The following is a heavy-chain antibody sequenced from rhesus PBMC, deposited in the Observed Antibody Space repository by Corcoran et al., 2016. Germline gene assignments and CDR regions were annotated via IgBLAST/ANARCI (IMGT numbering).Heavy chain of an antibody. V-gene: IGHV4-122*02. CDR3: TITSGQFDY. Sequence: QVQLQESGPGLVKPSETLSLTCAVSAGSISRGYYSCTLNRQTPGKGLEWIGYITSSGSTSYNPSLKSRLTISRDTSKNQFSLKLTSVTAADTAVYYCTITSGQFDYWGQGVLVTVSS. J-gene: IGHJ4*01. CDR1: AGSISRGYYS. D-gene: IGHD6-31*01. CDR2: ITSSGST.